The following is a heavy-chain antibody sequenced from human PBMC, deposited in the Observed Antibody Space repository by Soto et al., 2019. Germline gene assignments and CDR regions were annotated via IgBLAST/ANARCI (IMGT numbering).Heavy chain of an antibody. CDR1: GFTFSSYS. J-gene: IGHJ4*02. V-gene: IGHV3-21*01. Sequence: PGGALRLCCAASGFTFSSYSMVWVRQAPEKGLEWVSSIGGSSGHIYYADSLKGRFTISRDNAKNSLYLQMNSLRVDDTAVYYCARTNGAYSNYFDYWGQGTLVTVS. CDR2: IGGSSGHI. D-gene: IGHD2-8*01. CDR3: ARTNGAYSNYFDY.